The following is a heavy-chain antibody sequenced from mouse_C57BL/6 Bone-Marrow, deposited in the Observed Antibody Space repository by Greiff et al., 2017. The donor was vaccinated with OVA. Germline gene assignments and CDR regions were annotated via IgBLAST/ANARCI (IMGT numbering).Heavy chain of an antibody. J-gene: IGHJ3*01. V-gene: IGHV7-3*01. CDR1: GFTFTDYY. D-gene: IGHD1-1*01. CDR3: ARYGSSSLFAY. CDR2: IRNKANGYTT. Sequence: EVKLMESGGGLVQPGGSLSLSCAASGFTFTDYYMSWVRQPPGKALEWLGFIRNKANGYTTEYSASVKGRFTISRDNSQSILYLQMNALRDEDSATYYCARYGSSSLFAYWGQGTLVTVSA.